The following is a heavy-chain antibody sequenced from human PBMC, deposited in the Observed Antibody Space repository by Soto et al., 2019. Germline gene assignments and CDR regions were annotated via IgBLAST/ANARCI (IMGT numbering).Heavy chain of an antibody. J-gene: IGHJ4*02. Sequence: SETLSLTCGVSGGSLSGATYSWNWIRQPPGKGLEWTGYIFPSGTTYYNPSLKSRVTISIDVSKNQFSLSLRSLTAADTAVYYCARSREFDYWSQGTLVTVSS. CDR3: ARSREFDY. CDR1: GGSLSGATYS. CDR2: IFPSGTT. V-gene: IGHV4-30-2*01.